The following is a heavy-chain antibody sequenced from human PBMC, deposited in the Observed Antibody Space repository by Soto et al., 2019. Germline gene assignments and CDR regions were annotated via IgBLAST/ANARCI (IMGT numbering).Heavy chain of an antibody. CDR2: TYHSGNP. J-gene: IGHJ5*02. CDR3: AREPYGDYVGYFDP. Sequence: QLQLQESGSRLVKSSETLSLTCAVSGDTISTGGYSWAWIRQPPGKPLEWIGHTYHSGNPYYNPSLKSRVIIQVARSKTQSSLKLASVPPADTAVYYCAREPYGDYVGYFDPWAREPWSPSPQ. V-gene: IGHV4-30-2*01. CDR1: GDTISTGGYS. D-gene: IGHD4-17*01.